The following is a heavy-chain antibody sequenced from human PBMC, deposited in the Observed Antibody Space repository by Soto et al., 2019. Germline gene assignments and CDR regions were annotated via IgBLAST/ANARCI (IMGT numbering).Heavy chain of an antibody. CDR1: GGAFNGYY. D-gene: IGHD3-10*01. J-gene: IGHJ1*01. CDR3: ARAGAAVVRGSIGGLDD. V-gene: IGHV4-34*01. CDR2: INPSGTV. Sequence: QVHLQQWGAGLLKPSETLSLTCAVNGGAFNGYYWTWIRQSPGKGLQWIGEINPSGTVDYNPSLTIRVTLSMATAKKQFSLPLTSVTAADTAVYYCARAGAAVVRGSIGGLDDWGQGTLVTVSS.